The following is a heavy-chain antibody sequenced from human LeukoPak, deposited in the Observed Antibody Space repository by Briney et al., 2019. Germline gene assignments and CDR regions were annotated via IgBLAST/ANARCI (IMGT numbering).Heavy chain of an antibody. D-gene: IGHD6-13*01. Sequence: GGSLRLSCVASGFSVGTYDMHWVRQAPGKGLEWVSSIGTPGETYYVGSVKGRFTISRDNAKNSLYLQMNNLRAGDTAVYFCARDMGRAWYGPPDYWGQGTLVTVSS. V-gene: IGHV3-13*01. CDR3: ARDMGRAWYGPPDY. CDR2: IGTPGET. J-gene: IGHJ4*02. CDR1: GFSVGTYD.